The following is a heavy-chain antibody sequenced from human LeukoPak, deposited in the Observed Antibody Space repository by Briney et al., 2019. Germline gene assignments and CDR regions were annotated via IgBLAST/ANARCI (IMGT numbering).Heavy chain of an antibody. CDR3: AKEVRTSGRAGIFGY. V-gene: IGHV3-30*04. CDR1: TFTFSDSV. Sequence: GGSLRLSCVPSTFTFSDSVMHWVRQAPGKGLEWVSAISIDGNGKFYADSVRGRITTSRDNSKKTLYLEMNSLSAEDTAVYYCAKEVRTSGRAGIFGYWGQGTLVTVSS. J-gene: IGHJ4*02. D-gene: IGHD2-2*01. CDR2: ISIDGNGK.